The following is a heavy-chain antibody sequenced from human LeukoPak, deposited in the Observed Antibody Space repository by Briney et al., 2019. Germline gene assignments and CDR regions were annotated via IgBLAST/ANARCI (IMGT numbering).Heavy chain of an antibody. Sequence: SETLSLTCTVSGYSISSGYYWGWIRQPPGKGLEWIGSIYHSGSTYYNPSLKSRVTISVDTSKNQFSLRLSSVTAADTAVYYCAREEYYGSGSPLGYFDYWGQGTLVTVSS. D-gene: IGHD3-10*01. V-gene: IGHV4-38-2*02. CDR1: GYSISSGYY. CDR2: IYHSGST. J-gene: IGHJ4*02. CDR3: AREEYYGSGSPLGYFDY.